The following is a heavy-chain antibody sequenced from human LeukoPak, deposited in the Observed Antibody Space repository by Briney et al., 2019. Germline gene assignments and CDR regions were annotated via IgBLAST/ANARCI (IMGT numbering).Heavy chain of an antibody. CDR3: ARGIHWLDY. J-gene: IGHJ4*02. CDR1: GGSFSGYY. CDR2: INHSGST. Sequence: PSETLSLTCAVYGGSFSGYYWSWIRQPPGKGLEWIGEINHSGSTNYNPSLKSRVTISVDTSKNQFSLKLSSVTAADTAVYYCARGIHWLDYWGQGTLVTVSS. V-gene: IGHV4-34*01. D-gene: IGHD1-1*01.